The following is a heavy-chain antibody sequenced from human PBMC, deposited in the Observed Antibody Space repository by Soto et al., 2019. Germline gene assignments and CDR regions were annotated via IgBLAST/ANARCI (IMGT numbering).Heavy chain of an antibody. CDR2: IYYSGST. J-gene: IGHJ4*02. CDR1: GGSISSSSYY. D-gene: IGHD3-10*01. CDR3: ARVNGGISMVRGVIYFDY. V-gene: IGHV4-39*07. Sequence: PSETLSLTCTVSGGSISSSSYYWGWIRQPPGKGLEWIGSIYYSGSTYYNPSLKSRVTISVDTSKNQFSLKLSSVTAADTAVYYCARVNGGISMVRGVIYFDYWGQGTLVTVSS.